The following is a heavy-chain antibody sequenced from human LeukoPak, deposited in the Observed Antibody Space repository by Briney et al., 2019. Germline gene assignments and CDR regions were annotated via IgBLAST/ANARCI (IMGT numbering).Heavy chain of an antibody. CDR2: ISYDGSNK. Sequence: GRSLRLSCAASGFTFSSYGMHWVRQAPGKGLEWVAVISYDGSNKYYADSVKGRFTISRDNSKNTLYLQMNSLRAEDTAVYYCAKDHGDIWGQGTMVTVSS. J-gene: IGHJ3*02. CDR3: AKDHGDI. CDR1: GFTFSSYG. V-gene: IGHV3-30*18.